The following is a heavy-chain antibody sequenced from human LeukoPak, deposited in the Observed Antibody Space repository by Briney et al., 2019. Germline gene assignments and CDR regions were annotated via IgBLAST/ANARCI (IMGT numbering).Heavy chain of an antibody. D-gene: IGHD2-21*01. Sequence: ASVKVSCKASGGTFSSYAISWVRQAPGQELEWMGGIIPIFGTANYAQKFQGRVTITADESTSTAYMELSSLRSEDTAVYYCARTYCGGDCYTVYYFDYWGQGTLVTVSS. CDR3: ARTYCGGDCYTVYYFDY. J-gene: IGHJ4*02. CDR1: GGTFSSYA. V-gene: IGHV1-69*01. CDR2: IIPIFGTA.